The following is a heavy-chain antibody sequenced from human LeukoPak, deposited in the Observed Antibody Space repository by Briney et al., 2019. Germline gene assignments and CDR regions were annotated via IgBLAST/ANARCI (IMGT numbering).Heavy chain of an antibody. Sequence: GGSLRLSCAASGFTVSSNYMSWVRQAPGKGLEWVSAISGSGGTTHYADSVKGRFTISRDNSKNTLYLQMNSLRAEDTAVYYCAREDYDYARDAFDIWGQGTMVTVSS. CDR3: AREDYDYARDAFDI. D-gene: IGHD3-16*01. J-gene: IGHJ3*02. CDR1: GFTVSSNY. CDR2: ISGSGGTT. V-gene: IGHV3-23*01.